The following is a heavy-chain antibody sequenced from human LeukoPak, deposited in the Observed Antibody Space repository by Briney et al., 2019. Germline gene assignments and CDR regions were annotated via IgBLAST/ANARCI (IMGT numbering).Heavy chain of an antibody. CDR1: GFTVSSHY. D-gene: IGHD2-8*01. Sequence: GGSLRLSCAASGFTVSSHYMSWVRQAPGKGLEWVPVFYSGLGTYYADSVKGRFTISSDNSKNTLYLQMNSLRAEDTAVYYCARDNELDLWGRGTLVTVSS. J-gene: IGHJ2*01. CDR2: FYSGLGT. V-gene: IGHV3-53*01. CDR3: ARDNELDL.